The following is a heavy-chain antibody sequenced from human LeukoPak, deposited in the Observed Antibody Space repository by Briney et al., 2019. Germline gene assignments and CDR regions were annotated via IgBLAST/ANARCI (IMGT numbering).Heavy chain of an antibody. Sequence: PGGSLRLSCAASGFTFSSYEMNWVRQAPGKGLEWVSYISSSGSTIYYADSVKGRFTISRDNAKNSLYLQMNSLRAEDTAVYYRARENYDSSGRFQHWGQGTLVTVSS. CDR2: ISSSGSTI. CDR1: GFTFSSYE. V-gene: IGHV3-48*03. CDR3: ARENYDSSGRFQH. J-gene: IGHJ1*01. D-gene: IGHD3-22*01.